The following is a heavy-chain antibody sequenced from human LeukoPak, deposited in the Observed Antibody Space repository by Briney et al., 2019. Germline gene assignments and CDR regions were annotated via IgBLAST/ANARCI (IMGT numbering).Heavy chain of an antibody. CDR2: FDPEDGET. J-gene: IGHJ4*02. Sequence: ASVKVSCKVSGYTLTELTMHWVRQAPGKGLEWMGGFDPEDGETIYAQKFQGRVTMTEDTSTDTAYTELSSLRSEDTAVYYCATVGEGIAAAGTVGYWGQGTLVTVSS. D-gene: IGHD6-13*01. V-gene: IGHV1-24*01. CDR1: GYTLTELT. CDR3: ATVGEGIAAAGTVGY.